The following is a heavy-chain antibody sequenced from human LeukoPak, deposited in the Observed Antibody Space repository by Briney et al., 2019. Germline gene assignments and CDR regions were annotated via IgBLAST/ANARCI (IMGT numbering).Heavy chain of an antibody. D-gene: IGHD3-22*01. J-gene: IGHJ4*02. Sequence: ASVKVSCKASGYTFTSYGISWVRQAPGQGLEWMGWISAYNGNTNYAQKLQGRVTMTTDTSTSTAYMELRSLRSDDTAVYYCARDRGTSAYYDSSGYYPVDFWGQGTLVTVSS. CDR3: ARDRGTSAYYDSSGYYPVDF. V-gene: IGHV1-18*01. CDR2: ISAYNGNT. CDR1: GYTFTSYG.